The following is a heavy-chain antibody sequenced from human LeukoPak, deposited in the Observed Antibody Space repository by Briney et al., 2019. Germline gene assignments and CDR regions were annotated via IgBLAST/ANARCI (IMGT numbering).Heavy chain of an antibody. V-gene: IGHV5-10-1*01. D-gene: IGHD2-15*01. CDR3: ARRLQRHFDY. Sequence: GESLKISCKGLGYSFSSYWNAWVRQMPGKGLEWMGRIDPSDSYTNYSPSFQGHVTISVDKSISTAYLQWSSLKASDTAMYYCARRLQRHFDYWGQGTLVTVSS. J-gene: IGHJ4*02. CDR1: GYSFSSYW. CDR2: IDPSDSYT.